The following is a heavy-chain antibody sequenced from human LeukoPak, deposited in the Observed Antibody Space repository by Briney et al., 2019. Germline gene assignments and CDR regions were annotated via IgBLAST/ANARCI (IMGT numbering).Heavy chain of an antibody. CDR2: INTDGSST. Sequence: PGGSLRLSCAASGFTFSSYWMHWVRQAPGKGLGWVSRINTDGSSTNYADSVKGRFSTSRDNAKNTLYLQMNSLRAEDTAVYYCARDRVVATYDAFDIWGQGTMVTVSS. J-gene: IGHJ3*02. V-gene: IGHV3-74*01. CDR1: GFTFSSYW. CDR3: ARDRVVATYDAFDI. D-gene: IGHD2-15*01.